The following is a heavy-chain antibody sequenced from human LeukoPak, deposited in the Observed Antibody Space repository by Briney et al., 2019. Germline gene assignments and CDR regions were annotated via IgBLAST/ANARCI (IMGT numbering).Heavy chain of an antibody. CDR1: GHSFTSYW. CDR2: IYPGDSDT. V-gene: IGHV5-51*01. Sequence: GESLKISCXGSGHSFTSYWIGWVRQLPGKGLQWMVIIYPGDSDTRYSPSFQGQVTISADKSISTAYLQWSSLKASDTAMYYCARPRGSYTQDAFDIWGQGTMVTVSS. CDR3: ARPRGSYTQDAFDI. J-gene: IGHJ3*02. D-gene: IGHD1-26*01.